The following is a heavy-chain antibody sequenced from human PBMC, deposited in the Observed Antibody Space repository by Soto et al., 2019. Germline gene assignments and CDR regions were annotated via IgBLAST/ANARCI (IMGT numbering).Heavy chain of an antibody. V-gene: IGHV4-4*02. Sequence: QVQLQESGPGLVKPSGTLSLTCAVSGGSISSSNWWSWVRQPPGKGLEWIGEIYHSGSTNYNPSLKSRVTISVDKSKNQFSLKLSSVTAADTAVYYCARDRVVVAATPSGNYYYGMDVWGQGTTVTVSS. CDR3: ARDRVVVAATPSGNYYYGMDV. D-gene: IGHD2-15*01. CDR2: IYHSGST. CDR1: GGSISSSNW. J-gene: IGHJ6*02.